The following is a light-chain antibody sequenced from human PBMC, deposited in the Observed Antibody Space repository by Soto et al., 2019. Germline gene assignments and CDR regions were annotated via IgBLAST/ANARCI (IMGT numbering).Light chain of an antibody. Sequence: DIQMTQSPSSLSASVGDRVTITCRASQGIRNDLGWYQQKPGKAPKRLIYGASSRATGIPARFSGSGSGTDFTLTISSLEPEDSAVYYCQQRNIWPPVTFGQGTRLEIK. J-gene: IGKJ5*01. CDR1: QGIRND. CDR3: QQRNIWPPVT. CDR2: GAS. V-gene: IGKV1-17*01.